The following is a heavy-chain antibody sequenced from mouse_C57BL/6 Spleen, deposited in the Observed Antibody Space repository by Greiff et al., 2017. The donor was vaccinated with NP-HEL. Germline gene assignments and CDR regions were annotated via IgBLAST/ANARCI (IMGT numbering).Heavy chain of an antibody. Sequence: EVQRVESGEGLVKPGGSLKLSCAASGFTFSSYAMSWVRQTPEKRLEWVAYISSGGDYIYYADTVKGRFTISRDNARNTLYLQMSSLKSEDTAMYYCTRDKGSTMTYYFDYWGQGTTLTVSS. CDR3: TRDKGSTMTYYFDY. J-gene: IGHJ2*01. V-gene: IGHV5-9-1*02. CDR2: ISSGGDYI. CDR1: GFTFSSYA. D-gene: IGHD2-4*01.